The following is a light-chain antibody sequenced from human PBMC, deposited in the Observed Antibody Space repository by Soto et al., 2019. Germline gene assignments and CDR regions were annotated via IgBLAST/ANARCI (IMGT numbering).Light chain of an antibody. CDR2: GVS. CDR1: QSISSSY. Sequence: EIVLTQSPGTLSLSPGEGTTVSCRASQSISSSYLAWYQQKPGQAPRLLIYGVSTRATGIPDRFSGSGSGTDLTLTISRLESEDFAVYYCQQYGSSPRTFGQGTKLEIK. CDR3: QQYGSSPRT. J-gene: IGKJ2*01. V-gene: IGKV3-20*01.